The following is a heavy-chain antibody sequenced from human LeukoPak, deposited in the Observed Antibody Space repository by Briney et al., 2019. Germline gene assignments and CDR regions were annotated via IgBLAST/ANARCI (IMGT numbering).Heavy chain of an antibody. CDR1: GFTFSSYN. J-gene: IGHJ5*02. CDR3: ARAPYGGNLNWFDP. D-gene: IGHD4-23*01. V-gene: IGHV3-21*01. Sequence: GGSLRLSCAASGFTFSSYNMNWVRQAPGKGLEWVSSISSSSSYIYYADSVKGRFTISRDNAKNSLYLQMNSLRAEDTAVYYCARAPYGGNLNWFDPWGQGTLVTVSS. CDR2: ISSSSSYI.